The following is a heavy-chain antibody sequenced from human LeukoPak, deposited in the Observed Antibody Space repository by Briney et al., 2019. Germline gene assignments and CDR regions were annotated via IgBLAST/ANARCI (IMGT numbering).Heavy chain of an antibody. CDR3: VKRAYSSGWYYFDY. V-gene: IGHV3-64D*09. J-gene: IGHJ4*02. CDR2: ISHNGEST. CDR1: GFTFSRFS. D-gene: IGHD6-19*01. Sequence: GGSLRLSCAASGFTFSRFSMYWVRQAPGKGLEYVSAISHNGESTYYADSVKDRFTISRDNAQNTLYLQMSSLRTEDTAAYYCVKRAYSSGWYYFDYWGLGVLVTVSS.